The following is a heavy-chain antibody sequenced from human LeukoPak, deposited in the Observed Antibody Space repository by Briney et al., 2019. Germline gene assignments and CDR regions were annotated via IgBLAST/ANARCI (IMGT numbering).Heavy chain of an antibody. V-gene: IGHV4-4*02. CDR2: IYQSGST. CDR3: ARDLVDSGGYYFDY. Sequence: PGGSLRLSCAASGFTFSTYRMHWVRQPPGKGLEWIGQIYQSGSTNYNPSLKSRVTISVDKSKNQFSLKLSSVTAADTAIYYCARDLVDSGGYYFDYWGQGTLVTVSS. D-gene: IGHD3-22*01. CDR1: GFTFSTYR. J-gene: IGHJ4*02.